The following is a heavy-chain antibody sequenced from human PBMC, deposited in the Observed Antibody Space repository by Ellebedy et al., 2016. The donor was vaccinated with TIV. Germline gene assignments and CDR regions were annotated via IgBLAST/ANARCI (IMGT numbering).Heavy chain of an antibody. Sequence: GESLKISCTTSGFRFGDFAVSWFRQAPAKGPEWLTVIRSNAYGEILEYVASVKGRFTIPRDDSKSIAYLQMNSLKAEDTAMNYYTKDEDRGTAADWGQGTLVTVSS. V-gene: IGHV3-49*03. D-gene: IGHD3-22*01. CDR3: TKDEDRGTAAD. J-gene: IGHJ4*02. CDR2: IRSNAYGEIL. CDR1: GFRFGDFA.